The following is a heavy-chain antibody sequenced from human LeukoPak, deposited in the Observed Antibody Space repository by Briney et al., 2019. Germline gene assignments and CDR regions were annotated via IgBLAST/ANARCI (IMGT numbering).Heavy chain of an antibody. CDR1: GFTFSSYA. CDR2: ISSNGGST. V-gene: IGHV3-64*01. Sequence: PGGSLRLSCAASGFTFSSYAMHWVRQAPGKGLEYVSAISSNGGSTYYANSVKGRFTISRDNSKNTLYLQIGSLRAEDMAVYYCARSLEWLLTYYYYYYMDVWGKGITVTVSS. CDR3: ARSLEWLLTYYYYYYMDV. D-gene: IGHD3-3*01. J-gene: IGHJ6*03.